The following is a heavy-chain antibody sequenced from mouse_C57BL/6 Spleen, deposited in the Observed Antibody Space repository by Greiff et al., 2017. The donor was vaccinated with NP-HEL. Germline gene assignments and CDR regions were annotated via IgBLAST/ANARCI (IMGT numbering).Heavy chain of an antibody. CDR1: GYTFTEYT. J-gene: IGHJ1*03. V-gene: IGHV1-62-2*01. CDR2: FYPGSGSI. D-gene: IGHD2-5*01. CDR3: ARHEDRGSNYVWYFDV. Sequence: VMLVESGAELVKPGASVKLSCKASGYTFTEYTIHWVKQRSGQGLEWIGWFYPGSGSIKYNEKFKDKATLTADKSSSTVYMELSRLTSEDSAVYFCARHEDRGSNYVWYFDVWGTGTTVTVSS.